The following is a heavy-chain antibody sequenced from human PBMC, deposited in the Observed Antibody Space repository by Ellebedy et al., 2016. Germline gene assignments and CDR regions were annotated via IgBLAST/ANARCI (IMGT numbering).Heavy chain of an antibody. J-gene: IGHJ4*02. V-gene: IGHV4-4*07. Sequence: SETLSLXCTASGGSISGYYWNWIRQPAGKGLEWIGRMYSSGGTDYNPSLKSRVTMSIDTSNNQFSLNLKSVTAADTAIYYCARGLVQGQGRDWGLEYWGQGTLVTVSS. CDR1: GGSISGYY. D-gene: IGHD3-16*01. CDR3: ARGLVQGQGRDWGLEY. CDR2: MYSSGGT.